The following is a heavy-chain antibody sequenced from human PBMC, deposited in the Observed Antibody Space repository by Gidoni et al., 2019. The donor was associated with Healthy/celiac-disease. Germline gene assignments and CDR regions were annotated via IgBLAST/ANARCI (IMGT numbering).Heavy chain of an antibody. CDR3: AKDQGWEPYPPVVSAFDI. Sequence: QVQLVESGGGVVQPGRSLRLPCAAPGFPFLSDGMHWVRQAPGKGVEWVAVISYDGSNKYYADSVKGRFTISRDNSKNTLYLQMNSLRAEDTAVYYCAKDQGWEPYPPVVSAFDIWGQGTMVTVSS. J-gene: IGHJ3*02. D-gene: IGHD1-26*01. V-gene: IGHV3-30*18. CDR1: GFPFLSDG. CDR2: ISYDGSNK.